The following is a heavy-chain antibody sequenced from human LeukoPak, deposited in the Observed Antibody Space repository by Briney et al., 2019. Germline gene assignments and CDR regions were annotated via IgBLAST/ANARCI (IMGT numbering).Heavy chain of an antibody. D-gene: IGHD2-21*02. V-gene: IGHV3-30-3*01. Sequence: RSLRLSCAASGFTFGSYAMHWVRQAPGRGLEWVAGISYDGTNKYYADSVKGRFTISRDNSKNTLYLQMNSLRTDDTAVYYCARESPACGEDCYFDYWGQGTLVTVSS. CDR1: GFTFGSYA. CDR2: ISYDGTNK. CDR3: ARESPACGEDCYFDY. J-gene: IGHJ4*02.